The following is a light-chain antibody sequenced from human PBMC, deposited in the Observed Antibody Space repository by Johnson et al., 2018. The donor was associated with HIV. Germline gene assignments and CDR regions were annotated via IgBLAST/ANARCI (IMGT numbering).Light chain of an antibody. CDR1: DSNIGNNY. CDR2: DNN. J-gene: IGLJ1*01. Sequence: QSVLTQPPPVSAAPGQKVTISCFGSDSNIGNNYVSWYQQLPGTAPKLLIYDNNKLPSGIPDRFSGSKSGTSATLGITGLQTGDEADYYCGTWDSSLSAAFGTGTKVTVL. V-gene: IGLV1-51*01. CDR3: GTWDSSLSAA.